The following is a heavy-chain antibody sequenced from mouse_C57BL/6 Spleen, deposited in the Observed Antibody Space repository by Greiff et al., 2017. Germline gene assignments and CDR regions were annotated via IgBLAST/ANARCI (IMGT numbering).Heavy chain of an antibody. CDR1: GYTFTSYW. CDR3: ARDYDGYYGFAY. Sequence: QVQLQQPGAELVKPRASVKMSCKASGYTFTSYWITWVKQRPGQGLEWIGDIYPGSGSTNYNEKFKSKATLTVDTSSSTAYMQLSSLTSEDSAVYYCARDYDGYYGFAYWGQGTLVTVSA. CDR2: IYPGSGST. V-gene: IGHV1-55*01. D-gene: IGHD2-3*01. J-gene: IGHJ3*01.